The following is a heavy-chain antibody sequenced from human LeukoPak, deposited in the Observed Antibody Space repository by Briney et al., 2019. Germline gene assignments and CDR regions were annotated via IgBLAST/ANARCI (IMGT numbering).Heavy chain of an antibody. Sequence: GGSLRLSCAASGFTFSSYSMNWVRQAPGKGLEWVSYISSSSSTIYYADSVKGRFTISRDNAKNSLYLRMNSLRAEDTAVYYCARDQGGGYSYGWQSFDYWGQGTLVTVSS. CDR1: GFTFSSYS. J-gene: IGHJ4*02. V-gene: IGHV3-48*04. CDR3: ARDQGGGYSYGWQSFDY. D-gene: IGHD5-18*01. CDR2: ISSSSSTI.